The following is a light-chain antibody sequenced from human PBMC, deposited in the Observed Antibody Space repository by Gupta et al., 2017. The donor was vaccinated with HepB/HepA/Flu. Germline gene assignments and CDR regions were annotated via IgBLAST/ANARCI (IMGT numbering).Light chain of an antibody. CDR2: AAT. J-gene: IGKJ1*01. CDR3: QQSHSLPRT. Sequence: DIQMTQSPSSLSASVGDKITITCRSSENILYYLNWYQQKPGKVPNLLIYAATTLQSGVPSRFSGSGSGTDFALTISSLQPDDFADYYCQQSHSLPRTFGQGTKVEI. CDR1: ENILYY. V-gene: IGKV1-39*01.